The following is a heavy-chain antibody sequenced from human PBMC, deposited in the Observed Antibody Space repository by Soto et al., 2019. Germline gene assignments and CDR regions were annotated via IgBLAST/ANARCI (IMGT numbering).Heavy chain of an antibody. Sequence: EVQLLESGGGLVQPGGSLRLSCAASGFTFGSYAMSWVRQAPGKGLEWVSAISGSGGSTYYADSVKGRFTISRDNSKNTLYLQMNSLRAEDTAVYYCAKVGGYCSGGSCYPSFDYWGQGTLVTVSS. CDR2: ISGSGGST. D-gene: IGHD2-15*01. CDR3: AKVGGYCSGGSCYPSFDY. V-gene: IGHV3-23*01. CDR1: GFTFGSYA. J-gene: IGHJ4*02.